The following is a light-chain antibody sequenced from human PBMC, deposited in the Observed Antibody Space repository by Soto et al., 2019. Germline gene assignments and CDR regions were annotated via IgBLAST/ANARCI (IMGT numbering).Light chain of an antibody. J-gene: IGKJ4*01. CDR2: HSS. CDR1: ESVDIY. CDR3: QQRRNWPPLT. V-gene: IGKV3-11*01. Sequence: ETVLTQSRATLSLSPGETATLSCRASESVDIYLAWYQQKPGQAPRLLIYHSSNRATGIPDRFSGSRSGTDFTLTITSLEPEDSAVYYCQQRRNWPPLTFGGGTRVEI.